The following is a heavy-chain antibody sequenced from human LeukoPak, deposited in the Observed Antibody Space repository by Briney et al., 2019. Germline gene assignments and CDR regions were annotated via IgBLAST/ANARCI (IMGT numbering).Heavy chain of an antibody. CDR1: GFTFSSYS. Sequence: GGSLRLSCAASGFTFSSYSMNWVRQAPGKGLEWVSSISSSSSYIYYADSVKGRFTISRDNAKNSLHLQMNSLRAEDTAVYYCARDTLGSGYYYDAFDIWGQGTMVTVSS. CDR2: ISSSSSYI. CDR3: ARDTLGSGYYYDAFDI. J-gene: IGHJ3*02. V-gene: IGHV3-21*01. D-gene: IGHD3-22*01.